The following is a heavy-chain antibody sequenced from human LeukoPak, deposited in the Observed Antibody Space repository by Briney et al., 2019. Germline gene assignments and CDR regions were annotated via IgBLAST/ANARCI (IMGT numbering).Heavy chain of an antibody. CDR3: ARTYCSGGSCHLDY. CDR1: GGSIRSYY. CDR2: IFYSGTT. D-gene: IGHD2-15*01. J-gene: IGHJ4*02. V-gene: IGHV4-59*08. Sequence: SETLSLTCTVSGGSIRSYYWSWIRQPPGKGLEWVGYIFYSGTTDSNPSLKSRVTISVDTSKNQFSLKLSSVTAADTAVYYCARTYCSGGSCHLDYWGQGTLVTVSS.